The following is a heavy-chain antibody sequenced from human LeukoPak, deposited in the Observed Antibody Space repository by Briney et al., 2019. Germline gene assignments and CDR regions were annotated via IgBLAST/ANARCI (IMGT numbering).Heavy chain of an antibody. D-gene: IGHD3-10*01. V-gene: IGHV4-38-2*02. CDR2: IYQIGSA. CDR3: ARESSGCYYRWFDP. CDR1: GYSIGTGYY. J-gene: IGHJ5*02. Sequence: TSETLSLACALSGYSIGTGYYWGWIRQHPGKGLEWIASIYQIGSAYYNPSLKSRVTISIDRSKNQFSLSLSSVTAADTAVYYCARESSGCYYRWFDPWGPGILVTVSS.